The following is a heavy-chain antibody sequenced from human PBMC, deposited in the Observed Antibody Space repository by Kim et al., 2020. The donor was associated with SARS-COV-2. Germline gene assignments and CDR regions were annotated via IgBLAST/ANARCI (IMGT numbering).Heavy chain of an antibody. Sequence: GGSLRLSCAVSGFTFSSYGMYWVRQAPGEGLEWVAAVSYDGSKKYYADSVKGRFTISRDNSKNTLYLQMNSLGTEDTAVYYCASGADRRMPTMTAFDYWGQGTLVTVSS. CDR1: GFTFSSYG. V-gene: IGHV3-33*05. J-gene: IGHJ4*02. CDR2: VSYDGSKK. CDR3: ASGADRRMPTMTAFDY. D-gene: IGHD1-1*01.